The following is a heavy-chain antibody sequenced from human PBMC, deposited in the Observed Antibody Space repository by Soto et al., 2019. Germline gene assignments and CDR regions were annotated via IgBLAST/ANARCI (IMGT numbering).Heavy chain of an antibody. V-gene: IGHV3-30-3*01. Sequence: QVQLVESGGGVVQPGRSLRLSCAASGFTFSSYAMHWVRQAPGKGLEWVAVISYDGSNKYYADSVKGRFTISRDNSKNTLYLQMNSLSAEDTAVYYCARDTDVWGQGTTVTVSS. CDR1: GFTFSSYA. CDR2: ISYDGSNK. CDR3: ARDTDV. J-gene: IGHJ6*02.